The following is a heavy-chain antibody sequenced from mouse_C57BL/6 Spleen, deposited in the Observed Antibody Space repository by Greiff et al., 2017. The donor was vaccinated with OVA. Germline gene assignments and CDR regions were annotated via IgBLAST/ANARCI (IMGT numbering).Heavy chain of an antibody. D-gene: IGHD4-1*01. CDR1: GYSITSGYY. CDR3: ARDLTGYYFDY. CDR2: ISYDGSN. V-gene: IGHV3-6*01. J-gene: IGHJ2*01. Sequence: ESGPGLVKPSQFLSLTCSVTGYSITSGYYWNWIRQFPGNKLEWMGYISYDGSNNYNPSLKNRISITRDTSKNQFFLKLNSVTTEDTATYYCARDLTGYYFDYWGQGTTLTVSS.